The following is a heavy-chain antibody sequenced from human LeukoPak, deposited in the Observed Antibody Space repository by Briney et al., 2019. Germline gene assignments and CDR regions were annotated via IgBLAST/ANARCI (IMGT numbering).Heavy chain of an antibody. CDR2: ISGSGGST. CDR1: GFTFSSYG. Sequence: TGGSLRLSCAASGFTFSSYGMSWVRQAPGKGLEWVSAISGSGGSTYYADSVKGRFTISRDNSKNTLYLQMNSLRAEDTAVYYCAKSLPAYYYGSGSYYNVGDYWGQGTLVTVSS. CDR3: AKSLPAYYYGSGSYYNVGDY. D-gene: IGHD3-10*01. V-gene: IGHV3-23*01. J-gene: IGHJ4*02.